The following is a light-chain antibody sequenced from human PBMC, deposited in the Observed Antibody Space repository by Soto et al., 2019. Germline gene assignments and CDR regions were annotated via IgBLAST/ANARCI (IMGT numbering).Light chain of an antibody. Sequence: EIVLTQAPGTLSLSPGERATLSCRASQSVSNNQLAWYQQKPGQAPRLLIYGASSRATGIPDRFSGSGSGTDFTLSISRLEPEDFAVYYCQQYGSSPLTFGGGTKVEIK. J-gene: IGKJ4*01. CDR1: QSVSNNQ. V-gene: IGKV3-20*01. CDR2: GAS. CDR3: QQYGSSPLT.